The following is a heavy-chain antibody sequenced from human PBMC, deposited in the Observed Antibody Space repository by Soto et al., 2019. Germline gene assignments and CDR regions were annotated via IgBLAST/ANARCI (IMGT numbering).Heavy chain of an antibody. CDR2: IYYSGST. Sequence: SETLSLTCNVSGGSISSSSYYWGWIRQPPGKGLEWIGSIYYSGSTYYNPSLKSRVTISVDTSKNQFSLKLSSVTAADTAVYYCARTGYCSSTSCYPYYYYGMDVWGQGTTVTVS. D-gene: IGHD2-2*01. CDR1: GGSISSSSYY. CDR3: ARTGYCSSTSCYPYYYYGMDV. J-gene: IGHJ6*02. V-gene: IGHV4-39*01.